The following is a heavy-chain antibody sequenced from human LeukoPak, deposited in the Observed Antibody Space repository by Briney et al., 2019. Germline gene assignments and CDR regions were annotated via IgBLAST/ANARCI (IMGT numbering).Heavy chain of an antibody. J-gene: IGHJ4*02. CDR1: GGSMRPNY. CDR3: AREYRSSAGY. CDR2: VYHSGRS. D-gene: IGHD6-6*01. Sequence: SETLSLTCTVSGGSMRPNYWSWIRQPPGKGLEWIGYVYHSGRSNASPSLKSRVTISVDTSKNHFSLKLNSVTAADTAVYFCAREYRSSAGYWGQGTLVTVSS. V-gene: IGHV4-59*12.